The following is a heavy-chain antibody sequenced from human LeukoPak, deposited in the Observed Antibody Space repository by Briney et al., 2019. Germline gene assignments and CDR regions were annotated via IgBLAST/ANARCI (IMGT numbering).Heavy chain of an antibody. Sequence: GGSLRLACAAPGFTFSNYNMNWVRQAPGKGLEWISSITSSSSYKFYADSVKGRFTISRDNAKNSLYLQMNSLRAEDTAVYYCARGRSGYVYYSYYYYMDVWGKGTTVTISS. J-gene: IGHJ6*03. CDR2: ITSSSSYK. D-gene: IGHD3-22*01. V-gene: IGHV3-21*01. CDR3: ARGRSGYVYYSYYYYMDV. CDR1: GFTFSNYN.